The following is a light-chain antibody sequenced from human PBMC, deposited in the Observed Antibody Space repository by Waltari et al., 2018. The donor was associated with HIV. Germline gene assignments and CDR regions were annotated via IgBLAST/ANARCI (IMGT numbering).Light chain of an antibody. V-gene: IGLV3-19*01. CDR3: ESRHSNDKHHV. CDR2: GKD. Sequence: SSELTQDPAVSVALGQTVRITCQGDSLRKYSANWYQQKPGQAPVVVMYGKDNRPSGLPARFFDSSSRNTGSLTITGAQAEDEADYYCESRHSNDKHHVFGTGTKVTV. CDR1: SLRKYS. J-gene: IGLJ1*01.